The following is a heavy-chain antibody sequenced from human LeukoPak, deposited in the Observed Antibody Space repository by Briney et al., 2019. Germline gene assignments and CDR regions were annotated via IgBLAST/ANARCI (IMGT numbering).Heavy chain of an antibody. Sequence: TSETLSLTCTVSGGSISSGSSYWSWIRQPAGKGLEWIGRIYTRGSTNCNTSLKSRVTISVDTSKNQFSLKLSSVTAADTAVYYCAREKITFGGVMVPQYYFDYLLQGTMVTVSS. CDR1: GGSISSGSSY. CDR2: IYTRGST. CDR3: AREKITFGGVMVPQYYFDY. D-gene: IGHD3-16*01. J-gene: IGHJ4*02. V-gene: IGHV4-61*02.